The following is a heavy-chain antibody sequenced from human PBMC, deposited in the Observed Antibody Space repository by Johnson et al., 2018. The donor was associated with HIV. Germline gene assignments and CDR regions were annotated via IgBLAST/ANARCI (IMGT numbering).Heavy chain of an antibody. V-gene: IGHV3-53*01. Sequence: VQLVESGGGLIQPGGSLRLSCAASGFTVSSNYMSWVRQAPGKGLEWVSVIYSGGSTYYADSVKGLFTISRDNSKNTLYLQMNSLRAEDTAVYYCARAPGWNDVWGAFDIWGQGTMVTVSS. CDR1: GFTVSSNY. J-gene: IGHJ3*02. CDR3: ARAPGWNDVWGAFDI. CDR2: IYSGGST. D-gene: IGHD1-1*01.